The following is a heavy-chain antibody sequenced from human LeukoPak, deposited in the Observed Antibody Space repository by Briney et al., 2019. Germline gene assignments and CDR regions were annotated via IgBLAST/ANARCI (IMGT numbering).Heavy chain of an antibody. CDR2: TYYRSKWYN. V-gene: IGHV6-1*01. Sequence: SQTLSLTCAISGDSVSSNSAAWNWIRQSPSRGLEWLGRTYYRSKWYNDYAVSVKSRITINPDTSKNRFSLQLNSVTPEDTAVYYCARDRGVRGIIIASSFYGLDVWGQGTTVTVSS. CDR3: ARDRGVRGIIIASSFYGLDV. J-gene: IGHJ6*02. D-gene: IGHD3-10*01. CDR1: GDSVSSNSAA.